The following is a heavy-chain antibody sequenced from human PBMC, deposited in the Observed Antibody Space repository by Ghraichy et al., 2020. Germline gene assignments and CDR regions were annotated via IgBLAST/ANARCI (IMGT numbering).Heavy chain of an antibody. J-gene: IGHJ6*02. CDR3: ARDGSGPYYYYGMDV. CDR1: GFTFSSYG. V-gene: IGHV3-33*08. D-gene: IGHD3-3*01. Sequence: GGSLRLSCAASGFTFSSYGMHWVRQAPGKGLEWVAVIWYDGSNKYYADSVKGRFTISRDNSKNTLYLQMNSLRAEDTAVYYCARDGSGPYYYYGMDVWGQGTTVTVSS. CDR2: IWYDGSNK.